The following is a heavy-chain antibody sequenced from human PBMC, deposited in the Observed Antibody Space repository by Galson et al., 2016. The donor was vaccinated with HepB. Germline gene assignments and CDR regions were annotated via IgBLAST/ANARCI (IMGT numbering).Heavy chain of an antibody. Sequence: ETLSLTCTVSGGSISSFYWSWIRQSPGKGLEWIGYISNSGTTNYSPSLKSRVSISLDTSKNQFSLRLTSVTAADTAVYYCARRFTVFGVPQYYFDHWGQGILATVSS. CDR2: ISNSGTT. CDR3: ARRFTVFGVPQYYFDH. D-gene: IGHD3-3*01. CDR1: GGSISSFY. V-gene: IGHV4-59*08. J-gene: IGHJ4*02.